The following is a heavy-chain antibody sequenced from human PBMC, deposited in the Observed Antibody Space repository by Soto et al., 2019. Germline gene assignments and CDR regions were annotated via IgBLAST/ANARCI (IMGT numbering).Heavy chain of an antibody. CDR1: GFSLSTSGVG. D-gene: IGHD2-15*01. J-gene: IGHJ4*02. V-gene: IGHV2-5*02. Sequence: PTLVNPTQTLTLTCTFSGFSLSTSGVGVGWIRQPPGKALEWLALIYWDDDKRYSPSLRNRLTITKDTSKNQVVLTMTNMDPVDTATYYCAHRLYYCTGGSCYQAFDHWGQGTLVTVSS. CDR3: AHRLYYCTGGSCYQAFDH. CDR2: IYWDDDK.